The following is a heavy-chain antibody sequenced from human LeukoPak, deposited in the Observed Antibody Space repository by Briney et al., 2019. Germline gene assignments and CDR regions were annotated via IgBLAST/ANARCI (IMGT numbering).Heavy chain of an antibody. D-gene: IGHD4-17*01. CDR2: ITGNHGPT. Sequence: GGSLRLSCAASGFTFSNYAMSWVRQAPGKGLEWVASITGNHGPTYNTDSVKDRFTISRDNSQNTLYLQMDSLRAEDTAVYYCTKDPNGDYVGAFDPWGQGTLVTVSS. CDR3: TKDPNGDYVGAFDP. CDR1: GFTFSNYA. J-gene: IGHJ5*02. V-gene: IGHV3-23*01.